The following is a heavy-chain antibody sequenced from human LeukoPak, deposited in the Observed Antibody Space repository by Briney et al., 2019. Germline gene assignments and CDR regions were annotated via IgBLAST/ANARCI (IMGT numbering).Heavy chain of an antibody. J-gene: IGHJ6*02. CDR2: INHSGST. D-gene: IGHD2-2*01. CDR1: GGSFSGYY. Sequence: SETLSLTCAVYGGSFSGYYWSWIRQPPGKGLEWIGEINHSGSTNYNPSLKSRVTISVDTSKNQFFLKLSSVTAADTAVYYRARWCARIVVVPAAINYYYGMDVWGQGTTVTVSS. V-gene: IGHV4-34*01. CDR3: ARWCARIVVVPAAINYYYGMDV.